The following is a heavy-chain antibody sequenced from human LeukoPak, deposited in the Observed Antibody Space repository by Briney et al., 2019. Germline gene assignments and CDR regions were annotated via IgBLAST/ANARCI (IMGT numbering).Heavy chain of an antibody. V-gene: IGHV3-13*01. Sequence: PGGSLRLSCAAPGFTFSSYDMHWVRQGTGKGLEWVSGIGTAGDTYYPGSVKGRFTISRENAKNSLYLQMNSLRDGNTPVYYCARVGIDGSGWFGFDYWGQGTLVTVSS. CDR2: IGTAGDT. D-gene: IGHD6-19*01. CDR3: ARVGIDGSGWFGFDY. CDR1: GFTFSSYD. J-gene: IGHJ4*02.